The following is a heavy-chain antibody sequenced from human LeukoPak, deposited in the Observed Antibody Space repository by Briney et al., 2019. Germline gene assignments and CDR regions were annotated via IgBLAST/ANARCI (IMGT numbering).Heavy chain of an antibody. V-gene: IGHV3-74*01. D-gene: IGHD4-11*01. J-gene: IGHJ4*02. CDR2: INSDGSST. Sequence: GGSLRLSCAASGFTFSSYWMHWVRQAPGKGLVWVSRINSDGSSTSYADSVKGRFTISRDNDKNTLYMQMNRMRAEDTAMYYCAFSMNRGNYYYFDFWGQGTLVTVSS. CDR1: GFTFSSYW. CDR3: AFSMNRGNYYYFDF.